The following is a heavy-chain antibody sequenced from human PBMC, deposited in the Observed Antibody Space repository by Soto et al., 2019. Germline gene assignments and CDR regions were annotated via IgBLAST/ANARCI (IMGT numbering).Heavy chain of an antibody. D-gene: IGHD5-12*01. V-gene: IGHV1-8*01. CDR1: GYTFTSYD. CDR2: MNPNSGNT. J-gene: IGHJ5*02. Sequence: ASVKVSCKASGYTFTSYDINWVRQATGQGLEWMGWMNPNSGNTGYAQKFQGRVTMTRNTSISTAYMELSSLRSEDTAVYYCARSYLGGYDRHSWFDPCGQGTLVTVSS. CDR3: ARSYLGGYDRHSWFDP.